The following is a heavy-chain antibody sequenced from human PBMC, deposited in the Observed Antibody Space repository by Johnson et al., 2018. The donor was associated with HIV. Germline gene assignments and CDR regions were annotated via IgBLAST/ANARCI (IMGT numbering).Heavy chain of an antibody. J-gene: IGHJ3*01. CDR3: ARGGYWNQFEAFDV. CDR2: IKQDGSEK. D-gene: IGHD1-1*01. CDR1: GFSFSDYW. Sequence: VQLVESGGGLVKPGGSLRLSCEASGFSFSDYWMSWVRQAPGKGLEWVANIKQDGSEKYYVDSVKGRFTISRDNAKNSLYLQMNSLRAEDTAVYYCARGGYWNQFEAFDVWGLGTMVTVSS. V-gene: IGHV3-7*01.